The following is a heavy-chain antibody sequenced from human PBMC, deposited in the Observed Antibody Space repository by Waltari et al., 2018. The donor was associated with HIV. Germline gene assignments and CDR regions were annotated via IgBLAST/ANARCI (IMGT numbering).Heavy chain of an antibody. Sequence: EVQLLESGVGLVQPGGSLRLSCAGSGFPFRSHSLTWVRQAPGKGLEWVSAISGSGGSTYYADSVKGRFTISRDNSKNTLYLQMNSLRAEDTAVYYCAKGCGSGYYYYGMDVWGQGTTVTVSS. CDR1: GFPFRSHS. V-gene: IGHV3-23*01. CDR3: AKGCGSGYYYYGMDV. D-gene: IGHD2-21*01. CDR2: ISGSGGST. J-gene: IGHJ6*02.